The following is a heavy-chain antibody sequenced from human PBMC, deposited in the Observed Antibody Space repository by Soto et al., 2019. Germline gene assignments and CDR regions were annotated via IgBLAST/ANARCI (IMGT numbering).Heavy chain of an antibody. CDR3: VRDSHGDY. CDR2: IDHDGPT. Sequence: EVQLVESGGGLVQPGGSLRLSCAGSGFIFSNYWMHWVRQAPGKGLEWVSRIDHDGPTDYADSVRGRFTISRDNAENTLYLQMNSLRPEDPAVYYCVRDSHGDYWGQGTLVSVSS. CDR1: GFIFSNYW. J-gene: IGHJ4*02. V-gene: IGHV3-74*01.